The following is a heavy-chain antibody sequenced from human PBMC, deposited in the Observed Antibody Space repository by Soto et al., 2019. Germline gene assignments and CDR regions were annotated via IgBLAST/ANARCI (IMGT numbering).Heavy chain of an antibody. CDR3: ARRTYYDFWSGYSSRDYYYYGMDV. J-gene: IGHJ6*02. Sequence: SETLSLTCAVSGGSISSSNWWSFVRQPPGKGLEWIGEIYHSGSTNYNPSLKSRVTISVDKSKNQFSLKLSSVTAADTAVYYCARRTYYDFWSGYSSRDYYYYGMDVWGQGTTVTAP. CDR2: IYHSGST. CDR1: GGSISSSNW. V-gene: IGHV4-4*02. D-gene: IGHD3-3*01.